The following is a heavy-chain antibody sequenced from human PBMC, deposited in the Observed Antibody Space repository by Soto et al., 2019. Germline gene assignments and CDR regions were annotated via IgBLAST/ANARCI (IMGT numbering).Heavy chain of an antibody. D-gene: IGHD6-6*01. CDR2: ISGSGGST. Sequence: HPGGSLRLSCAASGFTFSSYAMSWVRQAPGKGLEWVSAISGSGGSTYYADSVKGRFTISRDNSKNTPYLQMNSLRAEDTAVYYCAKARDRMAARPVAFQHWGQGTLVTVSS. V-gene: IGHV3-23*01. CDR3: AKARDRMAARPVAFQH. J-gene: IGHJ1*01. CDR1: GFTFSSYA.